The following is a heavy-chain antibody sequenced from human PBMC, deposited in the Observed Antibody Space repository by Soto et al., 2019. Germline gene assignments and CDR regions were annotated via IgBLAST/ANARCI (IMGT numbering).Heavy chain of an antibody. V-gene: IGHV1-3*01. D-gene: IGHD2-15*01. CDR1: GYTFTSYA. Sequence: ASVKVSCKASGYTFTSYAMHWVRQAPGQRLEWMGWINAGNGNTKYSQKFQGRVTITRDTSASTAYMELSSLRSEDTAVYYCARDWVVGGLIDAFDIWGQGTMVTVSS. CDR2: INAGNGNT. J-gene: IGHJ3*02. CDR3: ARDWVVGGLIDAFDI.